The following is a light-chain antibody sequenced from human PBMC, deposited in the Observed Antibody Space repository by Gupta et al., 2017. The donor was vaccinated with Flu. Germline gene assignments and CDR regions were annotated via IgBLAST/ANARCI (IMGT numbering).Light chain of an antibody. CDR1: QSISSY. CDR2: AAS. V-gene: IGKV1-39*01. J-gene: IGKJ2*02. Sequence: DIQMTQSPSSLSASVGDRVTITCRASQSISSYLNWYQQKPGKAPKLLIYAASSLQTGVPSRFSGSGSGTDFTLTISRRQPEDFATYYCQHRYSTPGIFGQGTKMDIK. CDR3: QHRYSTPGI.